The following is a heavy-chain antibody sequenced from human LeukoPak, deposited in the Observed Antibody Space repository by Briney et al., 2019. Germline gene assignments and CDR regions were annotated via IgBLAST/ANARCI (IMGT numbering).Heavy chain of an antibody. CDR1: GGTFSSYA. CDR2: IIPIFGTA. CDR3: ATTTVTTFYYFDY. D-gene: IGHD4-17*01. V-gene: IGHV1-69*13. J-gene: IGHJ4*02. Sequence: AASVKVSCKASGGTFSSYAISWARQAPGQGLEWMGRIIPIFGTANYAQKFQGRVTITPDESTSTAYMELSSLRPEDTAVYYCATTTVTTFYYFDYWGQGTLVTVSS.